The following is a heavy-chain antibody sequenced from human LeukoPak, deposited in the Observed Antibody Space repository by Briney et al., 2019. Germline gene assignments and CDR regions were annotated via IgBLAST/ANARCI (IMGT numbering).Heavy chain of an antibody. CDR2: ISSTITYI. D-gene: IGHD1-1*01. Sequence: GGSLRLSCAASGFTFSSYSMNWVRQAPGKGLEWVSSISSTITYIYYADSVKGRFTISRDNDQGSLYLQMNSLKVEDTAVYYCARVTYGNSVDPPDLWGHGTPVTVSS. V-gene: IGHV3-21*06. CDR1: GFTFSSYS. CDR3: ARVTYGNSVDPPDL. J-gene: IGHJ5*02.